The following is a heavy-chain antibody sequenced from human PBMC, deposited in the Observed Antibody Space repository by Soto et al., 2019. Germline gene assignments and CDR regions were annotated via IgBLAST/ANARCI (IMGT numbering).Heavy chain of an antibody. CDR2: IWYDGSNK. V-gene: IGHV3-33*01. Sequence: LRLSCAASGFTFSSYGMHWVRQAPGKRLEWVAVIWYDGSNKYYADSVKGRFTISRDNSKNTLYLQMNSLRAEDTAVYYCARDSVLLWFGELIGARGMDVWGQGTTVTV. CDR1: GFTFSSYG. D-gene: IGHD3-10*01. CDR3: ARDSVLLWFGELIGARGMDV. J-gene: IGHJ6*02.